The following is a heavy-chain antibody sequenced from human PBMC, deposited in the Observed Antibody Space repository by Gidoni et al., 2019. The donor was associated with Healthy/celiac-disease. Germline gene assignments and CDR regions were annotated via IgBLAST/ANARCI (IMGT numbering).Heavy chain of an antibody. CDR3: TRGVWGSSGWGTA. D-gene: IGHD6-19*01. V-gene: IGHV3-73*02. J-gene: IGHJ5*02. Sequence: EVQLVESGGGLVQPGGSLKLSCAASGFTFSGSAMHWVRQASGKGLEWVGRIRSKANSYATAYAASVKGRFTISRDDSKNTAYLQMNSLKTEDTAVYYCTRGVWGSSGWGTAWCQGTLVTVSS. CDR1: GFTFSGSA. CDR2: IRSKANSYAT.